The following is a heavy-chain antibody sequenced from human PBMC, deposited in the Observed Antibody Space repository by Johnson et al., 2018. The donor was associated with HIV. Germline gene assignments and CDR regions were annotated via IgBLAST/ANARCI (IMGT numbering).Heavy chain of an antibody. CDR1: GFTFDDYA. Sequence: VQLVESGGGLVQPGRSLRLSCAASGFTFDDYAMHWVRQAPGKGLEWVSGISWNSGSIGYADSVKGRFTISRDNAKNSLYLQMNSLRAEETALYYCAKDLTGIAAAGTKSPSAFDIWGQGTMVTVSS. CDR2: ISWNSGSI. V-gene: IGHV3-9*01. D-gene: IGHD6-13*01. J-gene: IGHJ3*02. CDR3: AKDLTGIAAAGTKSPSAFDI.